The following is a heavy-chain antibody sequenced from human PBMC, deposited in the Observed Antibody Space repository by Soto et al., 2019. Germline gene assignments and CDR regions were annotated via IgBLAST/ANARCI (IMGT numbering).Heavy chain of an antibody. J-gene: IGHJ4*02. D-gene: IGHD2-21*02. V-gene: IGHV4-4*02. CDR1: GGSISSSNW. Sequence: QVQLQESGPGLVKPSGTLSLTCVVSGGSISSSNWWSWVRQPPGKGLEWIGEIYHSGRTNYNPSLKSRVSISLDKSKNQFALKLSSVTAADTAVYYCARLRTYDLMTAPDYWGQGTLVTVSS. CDR2: IYHSGRT. CDR3: ARLRTYDLMTAPDY.